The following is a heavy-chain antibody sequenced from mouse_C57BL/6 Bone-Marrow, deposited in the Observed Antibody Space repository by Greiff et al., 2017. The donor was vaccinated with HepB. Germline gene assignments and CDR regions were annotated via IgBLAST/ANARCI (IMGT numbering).Heavy chain of an antibody. CDR1: GFTFSDYG. J-gene: IGHJ3*01. D-gene: IGHD2-4*01. V-gene: IGHV5-17*01. Sequence: EVQLVESGGGLVKPGGSLKLSCAASGFTFSDYGMHWVRQAPEKGLEWVAYISSGSCTIYYADTVKGRFTISRDNAKNTLFLQMTSLRSEDTAMYYCATTMIRRAWFAYWGQGTLVTVSA. CDR3: ATTMIRRAWFAY. CDR2: ISSGSCTI.